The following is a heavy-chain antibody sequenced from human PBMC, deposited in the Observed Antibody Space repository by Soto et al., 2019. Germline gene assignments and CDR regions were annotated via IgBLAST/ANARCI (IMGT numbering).Heavy chain of an antibody. Sequence: LRLSCAASGFTFSSYAMSWVRQAPGKGLEWVSAISGSGGSTYYADSVKGRFTISRDNSKNTLYLQMNSLRAEDTAVYYCAKGCRAMVRGVLGDYYYGMDVWGQGTTVTVSS. D-gene: IGHD3-10*01. CDR2: ISGSGGST. V-gene: IGHV3-23*01. CDR1: GFTFSSYA. CDR3: AKGCRAMVRGVLGDYYYGMDV. J-gene: IGHJ6*02.